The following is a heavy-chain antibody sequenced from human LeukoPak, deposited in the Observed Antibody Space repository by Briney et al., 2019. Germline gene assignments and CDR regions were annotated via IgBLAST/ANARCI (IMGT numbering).Heavy chain of an antibody. D-gene: IGHD6-19*01. V-gene: IGHV4-59*01. CDR3: AGYGIGFDN. CDR2: IYYSGST. CDR1: GGSISSYY. Sequence: SETLSLTCTVSGGSISSYYWSWIRQPPGKGLEWIGYIYYSGSTNYNPSLKSRVTISLDTHKNQFSLNLSSVTVANPAVYYCAGYGIGFDNWGQGPLVTVSS. J-gene: IGHJ4*02.